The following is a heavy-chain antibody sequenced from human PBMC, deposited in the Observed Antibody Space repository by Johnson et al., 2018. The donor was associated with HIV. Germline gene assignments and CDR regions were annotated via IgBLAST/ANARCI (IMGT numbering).Heavy chain of an antibody. D-gene: IGHD6-13*01. CDR2: ISSSGSII. J-gene: IGHJ3*02. V-gene: IGHV3-11*04. CDR1: GFTLSDYY. CDR3: ARDPGYSSSHWGAFDI. Sequence: QVQLVESGGGLVKPGGSLRLSCAAYGFTLSDYYMSWVRQAPGKGLEWVSYISSSGSIIYYADSEKGRFAISRDNAKNSLYLQMNSLRAEDTAVYFCARDPGYSSSHWGAFDIWGQGTMVTVSS.